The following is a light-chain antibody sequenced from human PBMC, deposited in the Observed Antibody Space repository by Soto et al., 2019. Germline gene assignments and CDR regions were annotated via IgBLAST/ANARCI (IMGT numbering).Light chain of an antibody. V-gene: IGLV3-21*04. J-gene: IGLJ2*01. Sequence: SYELTQPPSVSVAPGKTARITCGGNNIGSKSVHWYQQKPGHAPVLVIYYDSDRPSGIPERFSGSNSGNTATLTISRVEAGDEADYYCQVWDSSSDHGVFGGGTKLTVL. CDR2: YDS. CDR1: NIGSKS. CDR3: QVWDSSSDHGV.